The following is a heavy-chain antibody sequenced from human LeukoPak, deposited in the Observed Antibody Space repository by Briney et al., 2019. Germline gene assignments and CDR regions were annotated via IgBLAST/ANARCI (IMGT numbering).Heavy chain of an antibody. V-gene: IGHV1-46*01. CDR1: GYTFTSYY. J-gene: IGHJ4*02. D-gene: IGHD3-10*01. CDR3: ARDWYYGSGSYYAAYYFDY. Sequence: ASVTLSYTASGYTFTSYYMHWVRQAPGQGLERMGVINPSGGSTSYAQKFQGRVTMTRDTSTSTVYMELSSLRSEDTAVYYCARDWYYGSGSYYAAYYFDYWGQGTLVTVSS. CDR2: INPSGGST.